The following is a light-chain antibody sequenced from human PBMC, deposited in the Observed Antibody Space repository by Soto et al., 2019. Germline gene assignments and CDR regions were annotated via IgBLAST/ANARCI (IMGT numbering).Light chain of an antibody. V-gene: IGLV1-51*01. CDR3: GTWDSSLSAGV. CDR1: SSNIGDNY. J-gene: IGLJ3*02. CDR2: DSN. Sequence: QSVLTQPPSVSAAPGQTVTISCSGSSSNIGDNYVSWYQQLPGTAPKLLIYDSNKRSSGIPARFSGSKSGTSATLGITGLQTGDEGDYYCGTWDSSLSAGVFGGGTKVTVL.